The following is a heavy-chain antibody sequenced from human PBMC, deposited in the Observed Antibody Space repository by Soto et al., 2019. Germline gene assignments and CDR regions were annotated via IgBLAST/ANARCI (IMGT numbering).Heavy chain of an antibody. CDR3: ARDSVAARPLSY. V-gene: IGHV1-3*01. J-gene: IGHJ4*02. CDR2: INAGNGNT. Sequence: VSVKVSCKASGYTFTSYAMHWVRQAPGQRLEWMGWINAGNGNTKYSQKFQGRVTITRDTSASTAYMELSSLRSEDTAVYYCARDSVAARPLSYWGQGTLVTVSS. D-gene: IGHD6-6*01. CDR1: GYTFTSYA.